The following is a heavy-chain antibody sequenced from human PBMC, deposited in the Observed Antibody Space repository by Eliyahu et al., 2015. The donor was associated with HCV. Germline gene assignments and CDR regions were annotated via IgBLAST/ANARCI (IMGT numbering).Heavy chain of an antibody. CDR1: GGTFSSYA. Sequence: EVKKPGSSVKVSCKASGGTFSSYAISWVRQAPGQGLEWMGRIIPILGIANYAQKFQGRVTITADKSTSTAYMELSSLRSEDTAVYYCARGESVMVYAPNYYYYGMDVWGQGTTVTVSS. J-gene: IGHJ6*02. CDR3: ARGESVMVYAPNYYYYGMDV. V-gene: IGHV1-69*04. CDR2: IIPILGIA. D-gene: IGHD2-8*01.